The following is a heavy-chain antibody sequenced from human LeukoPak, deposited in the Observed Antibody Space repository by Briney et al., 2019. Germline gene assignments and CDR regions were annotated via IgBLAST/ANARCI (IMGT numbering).Heavy chain of an antibody. CDR2: ITSAGDT. CDR3: AREDLKLPHNWFDP. CDR1: GGSISPYF. J-gene: IGHJ5*02. V-gene: IGHV4-4*07. Sequence: KPSETLSLTCTVSGGSISPYFWSWIRQPAGKGLEWIGRITSAGDTVYNPSLRGRVTMSLDTSKNQFSLILNSVTAPDTALYYCAREDLKLPHNWFDPWGQGTLVTVSS.